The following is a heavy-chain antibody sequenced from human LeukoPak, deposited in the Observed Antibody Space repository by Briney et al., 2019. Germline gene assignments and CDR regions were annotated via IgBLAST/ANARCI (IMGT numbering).Heavy chain of an antibody. J-gene: IGHJ6*03. Sequence: GASVKVSCKASGGTFSSYAISWVRQAPGQGLEWMGWISAYNGNTNYAQKLQGRVTMTTDTSTSTAYMELRSLRSDDTAVYYCARWYSSDNTYYYYYMDVWGKGTTVTVSS. CDR2: ISAYNGNT. D-gene: IGHD6-25*01. V-gene: IGHV1-18*01. CDR3: ARWYSSDNTYYYYYMDV. CDR1: GGTFSSYA.